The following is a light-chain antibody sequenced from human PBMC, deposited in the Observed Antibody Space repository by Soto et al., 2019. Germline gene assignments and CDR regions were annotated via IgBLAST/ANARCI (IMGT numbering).Light chain of an antibody. CDR2: EVN. V-gene: IGLV2-8*01. CDR1: SSDVGGYKY. J-gene: IGLJ1*01. CDR3: SSFAGSNNFV. Sequence: QSVLTQPPSASGSPGQSVTISCTGTSSDVGGYKYVSWYQQHPGKAPKLMIYEVNKRPSGVPDRFSGSESGNTASLTVSGLQAEDEADYYCSSFAGSNNFVFGTGTKVTVL.